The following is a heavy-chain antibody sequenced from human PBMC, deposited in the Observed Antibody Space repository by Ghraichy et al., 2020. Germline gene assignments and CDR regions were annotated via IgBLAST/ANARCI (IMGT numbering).Heavy chain of an antibody. CDR3: ARDSPRTYGTGWDLFES. CDR2: IKYDGSEE. D-gene: IGHD6-19*01. V-gene: IGHV3-7*01. J-gene: IGHJ4*02. Sequence: GESLNLSCAASGFTFTTYWMAWVRQAPGQGLEWVANIKYDGSEEYYVDSVKGRFTISRDNARNSLNLQMSSLTADDTAVYFCARDSPRTYGTGWDLFESWVQGVLVTVSA. CDR1: GFTFTTYW.